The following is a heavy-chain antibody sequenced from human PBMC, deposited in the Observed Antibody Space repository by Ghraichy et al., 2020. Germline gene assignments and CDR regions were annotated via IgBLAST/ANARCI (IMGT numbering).Heavy chain of an antibody. V-gene: IGHV1-8*01. CDR3: ARDSGPVGGGGNDF. D-gene: IGHD2-15*01. J-gene: IGHJ4*02. CDR1: GYTFTSYD. Sequence: ASVKVSCKASGYTFTSYDINWVRQATGQGLEWMGWMNPNSGNTGYAQKFQGRVTMTRNTSISTAYMELSGLKSEDMAVYYCARDSGPVGGGGNDFWGQGTLVTVSS. CDR2: MNPNSGNT.